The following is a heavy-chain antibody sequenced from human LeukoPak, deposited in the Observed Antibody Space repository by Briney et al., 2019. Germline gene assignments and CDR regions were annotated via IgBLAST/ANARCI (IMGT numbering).Heavy chain of an antibody. CDR3: ARFVVVPAASQDYYYYGMDV. Sequence: SETLSLTCTVSGGSISSYYWSWLRQPPGKGLEWIGYIYYSGSTNYNPSLKSRVTISVDTSKNQFSLKLSSVTAADTAVYYCARFVVVPAASQDYYYYGMDVWGQGTTVTVSS. V-gene: IGHV4-59*01. CDR2: IYYSGST. D-gene: IGHD2-2*01. J-gene: IGHJ6*02. CDR1: GGSISSYY.